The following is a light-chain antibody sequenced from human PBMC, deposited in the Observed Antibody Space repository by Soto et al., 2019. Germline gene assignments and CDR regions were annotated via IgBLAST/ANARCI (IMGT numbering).Light chain of an antibody. CDR1: RSVSSY. CDR3: QQRSNWPPLIT. Sequence: EIVLTQSPATLSLSPGERATLSCMASRSVSSYLAWYQQKPGQAPRLLIYDASNRATGIPARFSGSGSGTDFTLTISSPEPEDFAVYYCQQRSNWPPLITFGQGTRLEIK. CDR2: DAS. V-gene: IGKV3-11*01. J-gene: IGKJ5*01.